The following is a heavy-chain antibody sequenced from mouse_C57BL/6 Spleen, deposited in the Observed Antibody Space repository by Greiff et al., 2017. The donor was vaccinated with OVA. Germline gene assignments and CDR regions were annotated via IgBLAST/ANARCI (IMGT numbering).Heavy chain of an antibody. CDR1: GYTFTSYG. V-gene: IGHV1-81*01. D-gene: IGHD1-1*01. Sequence: QVQLKESGAELARPGASVKLSCKASGYTFTSYGISWVKQRTGQGLEWIGEIYPRSGNTYYNEKFKGKATLTADKSSSTAYMELRSLTSEDSAVYFCARGDYGSRMDYWGQGTSVTVSS. CDR2: IYPRSGNT. CDR3: ARGDYGSRMDY. J-gene: IGHJ4*01.